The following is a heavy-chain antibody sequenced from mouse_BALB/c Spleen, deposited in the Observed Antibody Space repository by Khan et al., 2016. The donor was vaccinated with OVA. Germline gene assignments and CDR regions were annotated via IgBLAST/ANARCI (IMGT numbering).Heavy chain of an antibody. D-gene: IGHD1-1*01. CDR1: GFTFNSYG. CDR2: ISGDSNTI. CDR3: ATSYFSSYYFDY. J-gene: IGHJ2*01. V-gene: IGHV5-17*02. Sequence: EVELVESGGGLVQPGGSRKLSCAASGFTFNSYGMHWVRQAPEKGLEWVAYISGDSNTIYYADTVKGRFTISRDNPKNTLFLQMTSLMSEDTAMYYCATSYFSSYYFDYWGPGTTLTVS.